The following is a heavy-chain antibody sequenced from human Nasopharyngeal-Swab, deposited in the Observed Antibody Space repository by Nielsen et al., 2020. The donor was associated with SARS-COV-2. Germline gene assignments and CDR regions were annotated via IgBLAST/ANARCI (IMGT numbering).Heavy chain of an antibody. D-gene: IGHD1-26*01. CDR1: GYTLTELS. CDR2: FDPEDGET. Sequence: SVQVSCKVSGYTLTELSMHWVRQAPGKGLEWVGGFDPEDGETIYAQKFQGRVTMTEDTSTDTAYMELSSLTSEGTAVYYCTTVAGSYGRFDYWGQGTLVTVSS. J-gene: IGHJ4*02. V-gene: IGHV1-24*01. CDR3: TTVAGSYGRFDY.